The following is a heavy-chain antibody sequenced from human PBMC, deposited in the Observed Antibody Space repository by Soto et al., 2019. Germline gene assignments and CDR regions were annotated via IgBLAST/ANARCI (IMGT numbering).Heavy chain of an antibody. V-gene: IGHV3-30-3*01. Sequence: QVQLVESGGGVVQPGRSLRLSCAASGFTFSSYAMHWVRQAPGKGLEWVAVISYDGSNKYYADSVKGRFTISRDNSKNTLYLQMNSLRAEETAVYYCVGDSSGYYYRFDYWGQGTLVTVSS. D-gene: IGHD3-22*01. CDR3: VGDSSGYYYRFDY. CDR1: GFTFSSYA. CDR2: ISYDGSNK. J-gene: IGHJ4*02.